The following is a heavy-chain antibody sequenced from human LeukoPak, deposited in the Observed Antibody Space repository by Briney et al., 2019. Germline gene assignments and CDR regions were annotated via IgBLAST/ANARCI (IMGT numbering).Heavy chain of an antibody. CDR2: IIPIFGTA. V-gene: IGHV1-69*13. CDR1: GGTFSSYA. J-gene: IGHJ6*03. D-gene: IGHD1-7*01. CDR3: ARVKLTGTTWSYYYYYMDV. Sequence: SVKVSCKASGGTFSSYAISWVRQAPGQGLEWMGGIIPIFGTANYAQKFQGRVTITADESTSTAYMELSSLRSEDTAVYYCARVKLTGTTWSYYYYYMDVWSKGTTVTVSS.